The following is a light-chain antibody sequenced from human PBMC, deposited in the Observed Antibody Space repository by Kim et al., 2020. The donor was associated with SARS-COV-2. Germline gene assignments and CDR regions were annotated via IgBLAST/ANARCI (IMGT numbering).Light chain of an antibody. Sequence: SYELTQPPSVSVAPGKTARISCGGNNIGSKSVHWYQQKPGHAPVVVIYYDSDRPSGIPERFSGSNSGNTATLTISRVEAGDEADYYCQVWDSSSDVVFGGGTQLAVL. CDR3: QVWDSSSDVV. V-gene: IGLV3-21*04. J-gene: IGLJ2*01. CDR1: NIGSKS. CDR2: YDS.